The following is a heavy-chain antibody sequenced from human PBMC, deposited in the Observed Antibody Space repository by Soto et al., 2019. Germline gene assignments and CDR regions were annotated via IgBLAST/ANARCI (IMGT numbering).Heavy chain of an antibody. J-gene: IGHJ6*02. CDR2: IYTSGST. V-gene: IGHV4-4*07. Sequence: KPSEPPSLTSTVAGGSISSYYWSWIRQPAGKGLEWIGRIYTSGSTNYNPSLKSRVTMSVDTSKNQFSLKLSSVTAADTAVYYCARDRRVGSGAGACYSYLGTDVRGHGTT. CDR3: ARDRRVGSGAGACYSYLGTDV. D-gene: IGHD2-21*01. CDR1: GGSISSYY.